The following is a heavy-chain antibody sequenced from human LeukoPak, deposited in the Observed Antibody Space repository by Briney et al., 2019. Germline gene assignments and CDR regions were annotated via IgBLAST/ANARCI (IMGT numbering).Heavy chain of an antibody. CDR1: GFTSSSYN. CDR3: ARYNWNDGVYGMDV. CDR2: ISSSSSII. J-gene: IGHJ6*02. D-gene: IGHD1-20*01. Sequence: GGSLRLSCAASGFTSSSYNMNWVRQAPGKGLEWVSYISSSSSIINYAASVKGRFTISRDNAKNSLYLQMNTLRDEDTAVYYCARYNWNDGVYGMDVWGQGTTVTVSS. V-gene: IGHV3-48*02.